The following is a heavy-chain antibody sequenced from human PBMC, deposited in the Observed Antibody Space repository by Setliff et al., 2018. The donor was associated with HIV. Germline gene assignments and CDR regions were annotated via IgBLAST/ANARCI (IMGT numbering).Heavy chain of an antibody. CDR1: GDSISSTTYY. CDR2: IYTGGTT. J-gene: IGHJ3*02. Sequence: PSETLSLTCTVSGDSISSTTYYWGWIRQPPGKGLEWVGHIYTGGTTNYNTSLRSRVTISIDKSKNQFSLNLNSVTAADTAVYHCARGDTYWNDASGYVKSDLDAFDIWGRGTMVTVSS. CDR3: ARGDTYWNDASGYVKSDLDAFDI. V-gene: IGHV4-61*05. D-gene: IGHD3-22*01.